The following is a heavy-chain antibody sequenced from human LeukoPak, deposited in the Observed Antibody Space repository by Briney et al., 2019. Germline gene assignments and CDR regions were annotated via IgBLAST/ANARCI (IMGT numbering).Heavy chain of an antibody. CDR3: ARVLRYCSGGNCYSGGLGYMDV. Sequence: GGSLRLSCAASGFTFSSYEMNWVRQAPGKGLEWVSYISSSGSTMYYADSVKGRFTISRDNAKNSLYLQMNSLRAGDTAVYYCARVLRYCSGGNCYSGGLGYMDVWGKGTTVTISS. CDR2: ISSSGSTM. V-gene: IGHV3-48*03. CDR1: GFTFSSYE. J-gene: IGHJ6*03. D-gene: IGHD2-15*01.